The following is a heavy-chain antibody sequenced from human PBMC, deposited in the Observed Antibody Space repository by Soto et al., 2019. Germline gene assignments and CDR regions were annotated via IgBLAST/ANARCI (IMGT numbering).Heavy chain of an antibody. CDR1: GGSITSSSHY. CDR3: SRSGIVPRLLLYPFDY. D-gene: IGHD2-8*01. V-gene: IGHV4-39*01. Sequence: PSETLSLTCIVSGGSITSSSHYWGWIRQPPGKGLESIGNIYYDGNTYYNPSLKSRVTISLDTSKNQFSLRLNSVTAADTAVYYCSRSGIVPRLLLYPFDYWGQGTLVTVS. CDR2: IYYDGNT. J-gene: IGHJ4*02.